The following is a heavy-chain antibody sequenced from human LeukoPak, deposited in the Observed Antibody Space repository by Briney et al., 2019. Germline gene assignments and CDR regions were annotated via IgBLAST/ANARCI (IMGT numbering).Heavy chain of an antibody. CDR1: GYTFTNNY. CDR3: ARDQEGFDY. Sequence: ASVKVSCKASGYTFTNNYLHWVRQAPGQGLEWMGMIYPRDGSTSYAQNFQGRVTVTRDTSTTTVHMELRGLRSEDTAAYYCARDQEGFDYWGQGTVVTVSS. J-gene: IGHJ4*02. V-gene: IGHV1-46*01. CDR2: IYPRDGST.